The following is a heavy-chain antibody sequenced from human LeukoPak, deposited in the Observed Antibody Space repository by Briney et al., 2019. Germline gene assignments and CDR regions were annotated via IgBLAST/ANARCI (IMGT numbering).Heavy chain of an antibody. D-gene: IGHD5-18*01. CDR1: GYSFTSYW. CDR2: IYPGDSDT. V-gene: IGHV5-51*01. CDR3: ARHTAMAPDY. Sequence: LGESLQISCQGSGYSFTSYWIGWVRQLPGKGLEWMGIIYPGDSDTRYSPSFQGQVTISADKSISTAYLQWSSLKASDTAMYYCARHTAMAPDYWGQGTLVTVSS. J-gene: IGHJ4*02.